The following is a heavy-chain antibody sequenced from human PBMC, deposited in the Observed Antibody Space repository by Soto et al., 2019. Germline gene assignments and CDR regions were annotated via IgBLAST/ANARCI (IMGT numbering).Heavy chain of an antibody. V-gene: IGHV4-38-2*02. CDR2: IYHSGST. CDR1: GYSISSGYY. D-gene: IGHD5-12*01. CDR3: AREVATIGSRLYYYYGMDV. Sequence: SETLSLTCAVSGYSISSGYYWGWIRQPPGKGLEWIGSIYHSGSTYYNPSLKSRVTISVDTSKNQFSLKLSSVTAADTAVYYCAREVATIGSRLYYYYGMDVWGQGXTVTVSS. J-gene: IGHJ6*02.